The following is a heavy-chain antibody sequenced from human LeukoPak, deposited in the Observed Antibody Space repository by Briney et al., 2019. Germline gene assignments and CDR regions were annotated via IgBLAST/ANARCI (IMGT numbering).Heavy chain of an antibody. V-gene: IGHV3-48*02. CDR3: ARDQGGDYGDYFDY. Sequence: GGSLRLSCAASGFTFSAYTMNWVRQAPGKGLEWVSYISSSSTSISYADSVKGRFTISRDNAKNSLFLQMNSLRDEDTAVYFCARDQGGDYGDYFDYWGQGTLVTVSS. CDR2: ISSSSTSI. J-gene: IGHJ4*02. D-gene: IGHD4-17*01. CDR1: GFTFSAYT.